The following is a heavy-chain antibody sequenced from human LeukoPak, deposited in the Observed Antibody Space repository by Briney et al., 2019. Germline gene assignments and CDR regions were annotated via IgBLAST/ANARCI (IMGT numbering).Heavy chain of an antibody. Sequence: SGGSLRLSCAASGFTFSSYWMSWVRQAPGKGLEWVANIKQDGSEKYYVDSVKGRFTISRDNAENSLYLQMNSLRAEDTAVYYCASGDYWYYFDYWGQGTLVTVSS. CDR2: IKQDGSEK. J-gene: IGHJ4*02. CDR3: ASGDYWYYFDY. CDR1: GFTFSSYW. D-gene: IGHD4-17*01. V-gene: IGHV3-7*01.